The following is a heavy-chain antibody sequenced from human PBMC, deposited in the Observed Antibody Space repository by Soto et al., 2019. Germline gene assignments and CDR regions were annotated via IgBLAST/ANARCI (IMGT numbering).Heavy chain of an antibody. CDR2: IIPILGIA. Sequence: ASVKVSCKASGGTFSSYTISWVRQAPGQGLEWMGRIIPILGIAHYAQKFQGRVTTTADKSTSTAYMELSSLRSEDTAVYYCASNEFGGVIAVDYWGQGNLVTVSS. D-gene: IGHD3-16*02. CDR1: GGTFSSYT. V-gene: IGHV1-69*02. J-gene: IGHJ4*02. CDR3: ASNEFGGVIAVDY.